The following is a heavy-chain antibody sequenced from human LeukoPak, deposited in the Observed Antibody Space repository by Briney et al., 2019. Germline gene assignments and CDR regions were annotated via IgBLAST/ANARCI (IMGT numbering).Heavy chain of an antibody. D-gene: IGHD5-12*01. Sequence: ASVKVSCKASGYTFTSYDINWVRQAAGQGLEWMGWMNPNSGNTGYAQKFQGRVTMTRNTSISTAYMELSSLRSEDTAVYYCARSGVWLRYNAYWGQGTLVTVSS. V-gene: IGHV1-8*01. CDR1: GYTFTSYD. CDR3: ARSGVWLRYNAY. J-gene: IGHJ4*02. CDR2: MNPNSGNT.